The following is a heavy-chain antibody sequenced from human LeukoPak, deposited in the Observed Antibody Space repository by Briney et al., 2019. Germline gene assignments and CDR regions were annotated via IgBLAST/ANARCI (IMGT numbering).Heavy chain of an antibody. CDR3: AKVKGLWFSYGMDA. V-gene: IGHV3-23*01. D-gene: IGHD5-18*01. J-gene: IGHJ6*02. CDR1: GFTFSSYA. CDR2: ISGSGGST. Sequence: PGGSLRLSCAASGFTFSSYAMSWVRQAPGKGLEWVSAISGSGGSTYYADSVKGRFTISRDNSKNTLYLQMNSLRAEDTAVYYCAKVKGLWFSYGMDAWGQGTTVTVSS.